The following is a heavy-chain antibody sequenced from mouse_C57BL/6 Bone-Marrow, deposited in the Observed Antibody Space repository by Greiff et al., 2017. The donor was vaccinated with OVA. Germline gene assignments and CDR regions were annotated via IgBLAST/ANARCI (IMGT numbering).Heavy chain of an antibody. CDR3: ANPRGYYGFAY. D-gene: IGHD1-1*01. Sequence: QVQLQQPGAELVKPGASVKVSCKASGYTFTSYWMHWVKQRPGQGLEWIGRIHHSDSDTNYNQKFKGKATLTVDKSSSTAYMQLSSLTSEDSAVYYCANPRGYYGFAYWGQGTLVTVSA. V-gene: IGHV1-74*01. J-gene: IGHJ3*01. CDR2: IHHSDSDT. CDR1: GYTFTSYW.